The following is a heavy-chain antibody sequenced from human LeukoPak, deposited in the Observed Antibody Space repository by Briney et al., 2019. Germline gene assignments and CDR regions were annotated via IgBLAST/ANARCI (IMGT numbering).Heavy chain of an antibody. D-gene: IGHD2-15*01. V-gene: IGHV3-11*05. Sequence: GGSLRLSCAASGFTFSDYYMSWIRQAPGKGLEWVSYISSSSSYTNYADSVKGRFTISRDNAKNSLYLQMNSLRAEDTAVYYCARDPPHCNGGSCYPSYYGMDVWGQGTTVTVSS. J-gene: IGHJ6*02. CDR1: GFTFSDYY. CDR3: ARDPPHCNGGSCYPSYYGMDV. CDR2: ISSSSSYT.